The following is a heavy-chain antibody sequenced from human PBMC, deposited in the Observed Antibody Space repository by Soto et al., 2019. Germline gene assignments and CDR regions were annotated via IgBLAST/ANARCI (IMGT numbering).Heavy chain of an antibody. J-gene: IGHJ3*02. CDR1: GFVFSDFG. Sequence: GGSLRLSCVGSGFVFSDFGVNWVRQAPGKGLEWVAVISFDGKKKYYADSVKGRFSISRDNSKNTVSLQIDSLGAEDTAVYYCAKNRRMIVAVIDAFDNWGQGT. V-gene: IGHV3-30*18. D-gene: IGHD3-22*01. CDR2: ISFDGKKK. CDR3: AKNRRMIVAVIDAFDN.